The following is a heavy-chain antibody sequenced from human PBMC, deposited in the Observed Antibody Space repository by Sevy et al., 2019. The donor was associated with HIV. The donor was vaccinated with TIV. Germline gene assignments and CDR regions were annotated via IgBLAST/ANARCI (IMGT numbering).Heavy chain of an antibody. J-gene: IGHJ4*02. CDR2: TYYNGHI. D-gene: IGHD1-26*01. CDR1: GGSITSLY. CDR3: AGENAWGRGYS. Sequence: SETLSPTCTVSGGSITSLYWNWIRQPPGKGLEWIANTYYNGHINYNPSLKSRVTLSLDTSKNQFSLRLSSVTAADTAMYYCAGENAWGRGYSWGQGTLVTVSS. V-gene: IGHV4-59*08.